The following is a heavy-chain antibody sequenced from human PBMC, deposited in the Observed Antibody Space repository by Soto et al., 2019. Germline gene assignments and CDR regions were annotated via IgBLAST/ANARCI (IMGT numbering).Heavy chain of an antibody. D-gene: IGHD1-26*01. CDR3: ARGRSHEWELLVQYFDY. CDR2: VYYSGST. CDR1: GGSGRNSD. J-gene: IGHJ4*02. Sequence: PSETMSVTCTVAGGSGRNSDWGWIRKHQGKGLEWVAYVYYSGSTNYNPSLGSRVTISVDKSKNQFSLKMTSVTGADTAVYYCARGRSHEWELLVQYFDYWVQGTLVTVSS. V-gene: IGHV4-59*02.